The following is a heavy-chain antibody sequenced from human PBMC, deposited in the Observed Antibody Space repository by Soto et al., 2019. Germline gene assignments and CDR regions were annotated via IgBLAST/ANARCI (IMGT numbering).Heavy chain of an antibody. D-gene: IGHD1-1*01. CDR2: IHADNGNA. J-gene: IGHJ2*01. V-gene: IGHV1-3*01. CDR1: GYTFSYYN. CDR3: ARELDYWYFDL. Sequence: QVQIVQFGAEVKKPGASVKLSCKGSGYTFSYYNVHWVRQAPGQRLEWMGWIHADNGNAKYSQKFQGRVTITRDPSGNTAYMELSNLRSEDTAVYYCARELDYWYFDLWGRGTLVTVSS.